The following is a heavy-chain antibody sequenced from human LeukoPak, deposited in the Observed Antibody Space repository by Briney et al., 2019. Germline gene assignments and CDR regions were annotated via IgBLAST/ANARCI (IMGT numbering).Heavy chain of an antibody. J-gene: IGHJ4*02. CDR3: ARLEITTVTTSDY. CDR2: IIPIFGTA. CDR1: GGTLSSYA. V-gene: IGHV1-69*13. Sequence: SVKVSCKASGGTLSSYAISWVRQAPGQGLEWMGGIIPIFGTANYAQKFQGRVTITADESTSTAYMELSSLRSEDTAVYYCARLEITTVTTSDYWGQGTMVTVSS. D-gene: IGHD4-17*01.